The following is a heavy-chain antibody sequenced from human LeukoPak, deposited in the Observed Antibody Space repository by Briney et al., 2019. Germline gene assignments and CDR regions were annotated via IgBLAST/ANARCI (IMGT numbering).Heavy chain of an antibody. CDR2: INQDGSEK. J-gene: IGHJ4*02. V-gene: IGHV3-7*01. Sequence: PGGSLRLSCAASGFTFSSYSMNWVRQAPGKGLEWVANINQDGSEKDYVDSVKGRFTISRDNAKNSHYLQMNSLRAEDTAVYYCARGGSYYIYWGQGTLVTVSS. CDR1: GFTFSSYS. D-gene: IGHD1-26*01. CDR3: ARGGSYYIY.